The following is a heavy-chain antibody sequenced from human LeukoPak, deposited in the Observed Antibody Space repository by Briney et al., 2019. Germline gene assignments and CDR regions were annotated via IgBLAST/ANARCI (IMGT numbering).Heavy chain of an antibody. Sequence: PGGSLRLSCAASGFTFSSYAMSWVRQAPGKGLEWVSVISGSGGSTYYADSVKGRFTVSRDNSKNTLYLQMSSLRAEDTAVYYCEATRQPAATWVMDVWGKGTTVTISS. CDR2: ISGSGGST. D-gene: IGHD2-2*01. V-gene: IGHV3-23*01. CDR3: EATRQPAATWVMDV. J-gene: IGHJ6*03. CDR1: GFTFSSYA.